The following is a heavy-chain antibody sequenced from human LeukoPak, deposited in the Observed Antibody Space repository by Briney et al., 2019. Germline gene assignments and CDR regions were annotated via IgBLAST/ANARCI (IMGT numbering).Heavy chain of an antibody. CDR2: IIPIFGTA. Sequence: ASLKVSCKASGGTFSSYAISWVRQAPGQGLEWMGGIIPIFGTANYAQKFQGRVTITADKSTSTAYMELSSLRSEDTAVYYCARERRYCSSTSCFYYYYGMDVWGKGTTVTVSS. CDR3: ARERRYCSSTSCFYYYYGMDV. CDR1: GGTFSSYA. V-gene: IGHV1-69*06. J-gene: IGHJ6*04. D-gene: IGHD2-2*01.